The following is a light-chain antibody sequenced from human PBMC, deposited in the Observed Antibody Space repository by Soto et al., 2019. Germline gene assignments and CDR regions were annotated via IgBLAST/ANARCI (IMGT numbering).Light chain of an antibody. V-gene: IGKV1-5*01. CDR2: AAS. Sequence: DIQMTQSPSTLSASVGDRVTITCRASQSISNRLAWYQQKPGKAPKLLIYAASTLQSGVPSRFSGSGSGTDFTLTISCLQSEDFATYYCQQYHSYWTFGQGTKVDIK. J-gene: IGKJ1*01. CDR3: QQYHSYWT. CDR1: QSISNR.